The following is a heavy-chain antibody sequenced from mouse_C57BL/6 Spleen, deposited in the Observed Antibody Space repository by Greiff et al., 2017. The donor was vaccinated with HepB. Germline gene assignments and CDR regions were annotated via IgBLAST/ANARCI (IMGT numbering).Heavy chain of an antibody. J-gene: IGHJ4*01. V-gene: IGHV1-64*01. Sequence: QVQLQQPGAELVKPGASVKLSCKASGYTFTSYWMHWVKQRPGQGLEWIGMIHPNSGSTNYNEKFKSKATLTVDKSSSTAYMQLSSLTSEDSAVYYCARLGYYYGSSYAMDYWGQGTSVTVSS. CDR3: ARLGYYYGSSYAMDY. D-gene: IGHD1-1*01. CDR1: GYTFTSYW. CDR2: IHPNSGST.